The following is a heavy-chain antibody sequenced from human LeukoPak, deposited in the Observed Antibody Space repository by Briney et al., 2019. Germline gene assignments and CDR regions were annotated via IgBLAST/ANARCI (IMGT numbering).Heavy chain of an antibody. J-gene: IGHJ4*02. V-gene: IGHV3-48*01. CDR2: ISSSSSTI. CDR3: ARVGLFDWLLYVDY. D-gene: IGHD3-9*01. CDR1: GFTFSSYS. Sequence: GGSLRLSCAASGFTFSSYSMNWVRQAPGKGLEWVSYISSSSSTIYYADSVKGRFTISRDNAKNSLYLQMNGLRAEDTAVYYCARVGLFDWLLYVDYWGQGTLVTVSS.